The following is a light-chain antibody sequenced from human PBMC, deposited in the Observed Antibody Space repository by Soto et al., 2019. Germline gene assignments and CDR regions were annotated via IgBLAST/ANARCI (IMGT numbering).Light chain of an antibody. CDR3: QRSISAPLT. V-gene: IGKV1-39*01. CDR1: QSISSY. CDR2: AAS. Sequence: DIQMTQSPSSLSASVGDRVTITCRASQSISSYLNWYQQKPGKAPKLLIYAASSLQSGVPSRFSGSGSVTDFTLAIAGLQPEDSASYFCQRSISAPLTFGGGNKVEIK. J-gene: IGKJ4*01.